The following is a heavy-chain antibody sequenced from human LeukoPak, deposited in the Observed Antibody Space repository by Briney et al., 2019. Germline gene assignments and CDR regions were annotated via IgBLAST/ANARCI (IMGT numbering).Heavy chain of an antibody. V-gene: IGHV4-4*07. CDR3: ARGGKATVVTM. D-gene: IGHD4-23*01. J-gene: IGHJ4*02. CDR2: IYSSWST. Sequence: SETLSLTCTVSGGSINSYYWSWIRQPAGKGLEWIGRIYSSWSTNYNPSLKSRVSMSVDTSKNQFSLKLTSVTAADTALYYCARGGKATVVTMWGQGILVTVSS. CDR1: GGSINSYY.